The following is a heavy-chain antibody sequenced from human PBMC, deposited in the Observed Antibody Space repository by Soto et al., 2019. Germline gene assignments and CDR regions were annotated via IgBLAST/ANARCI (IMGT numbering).Heavy chain of an antibody. CDR2: LSYDGGNE. CDR3: ARDFYYYESSGLGAY. V-gene: IGHV3-30-3*01. Sequence: QVQLVESGGGVVQPGRSLRLSCAVSGFTFSNFAMHWVRQAPGKGLEWVAVLSYDGGNEYFADSVKGRFTISRDNSRNTLFLQMNSLRVEDTAVYYCARDFYYYESSGLGAYWGQGTLVTVSS. CDR1: GFTFSNFA. J-gene: IGHJ4*02. D-gene: IGHD3-22*01.